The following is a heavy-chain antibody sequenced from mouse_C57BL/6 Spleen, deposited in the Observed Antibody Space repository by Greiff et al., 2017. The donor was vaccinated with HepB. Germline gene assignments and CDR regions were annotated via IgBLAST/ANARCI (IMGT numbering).Heavy chain of an antibody. CDR3: ARSEDGYSPWFAY. D-gene: IGHD2-3*01. Sequence: DVQLQESGPELVKPGDSVKISCKASGYSFTGYFMNWVMQSHGKSLEWIGRINPYNGDTFYNQKFKGKATLTVDKSSSTAHMELRSLTSEDSAVYYCARSEDGYSPWFAYWGQGTLVTVSA. CDR1: GYSFTGYF. V-gene: IGHV1-20*01. J-gene: IGHJ3*01. CDR2: INPYNGDT.